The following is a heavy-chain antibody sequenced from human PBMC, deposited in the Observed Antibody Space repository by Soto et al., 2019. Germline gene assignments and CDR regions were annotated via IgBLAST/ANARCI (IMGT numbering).Heavy chain of an antibody. Sequence: GGSLRLSCAASGFTFSNFWMHWVRQAPGKGPVWVSRINGDGSSTSHADSVKGRFTISRDNAENTLFLQMSGLRAEDTAVYYCARAQLLPDDAFDAWGRGTVVTVSS. CDR1: GFTFSNFW. V-gene: IGHV3-74*01. J-gene: IGHJ3*01. CDR3: ARAQLLPDDAFDA. CDR2: INGDGSST. D-gene: IGHD2-2*01.